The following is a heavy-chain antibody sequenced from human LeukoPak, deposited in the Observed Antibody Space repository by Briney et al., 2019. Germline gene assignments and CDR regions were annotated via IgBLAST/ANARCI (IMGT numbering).Heavy chain of an antibody. CDR1: GESFSGFY. V-gene: IGHV4-34*01. J-gene: IGHJ4*02. D-gene: IGHD6-19*01. CDR2: INHSGST. CDR3: AKGNGWYYY. Sequence: SETLSLTCAVSGESFSGFYWSWIRQPPGKGLEWIGEINHSGSTNYNPSLKSRVAISVDTSKNHFSLKLSSVTAADTAVYYCAKGNGWYYYWGQGTLVTVSS.